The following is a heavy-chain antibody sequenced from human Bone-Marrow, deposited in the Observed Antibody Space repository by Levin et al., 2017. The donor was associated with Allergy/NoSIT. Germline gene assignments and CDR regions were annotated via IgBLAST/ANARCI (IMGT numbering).Heavy chain of an antibody. D-gene: IGHD6-19*01. J-gene: IGHJ6*02. V-gene: IGHV3-33*01. CDR2: IWYDGNYK. CDR1: GFTFSDYG. Sequence: PSQTLSLTCAASGFTFSDYGIHWVRQAPGKGLEWVTLIWYDGNYKYYADSVKGRFTISRDNSKNTLYLQMNSLRAEDTGVYYCARTYSSVATHTPDYGMDVWGQGTTVTVSS. CDR3: ARTYSSVATHTPDYGMDV.